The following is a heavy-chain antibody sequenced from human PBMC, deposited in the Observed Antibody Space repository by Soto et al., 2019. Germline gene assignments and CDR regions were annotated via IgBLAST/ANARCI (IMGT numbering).Heavy chain of an antibody. V-gene: IGHV3-30-3*01. D-gene: IGHD2-8*01. Sequence: GGSLRLSCAASGFTFSSYAMHWVRQAPGKGLEWVAVISYDGSNKYYADSVKGRFTISRDNSKNTLYLQMNSLRAEDTAVYYCARERVYASPNYYYYYGMDVWGQGTTVTVSS. CDR2: ISYDGSNK. CDR1: GFTFSSYA. CDR3: ARERVYASPNYYYYYGMDV. J-gene: IGHJ6*02.